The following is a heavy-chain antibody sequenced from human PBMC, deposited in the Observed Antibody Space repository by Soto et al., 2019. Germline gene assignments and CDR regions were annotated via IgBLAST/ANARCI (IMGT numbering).Heavy chain of an antibody. Sequence: QVQLQQWGAGLLKPSETLSLTCAVYGGSFSGYYWSWIRQPPGKGLEWIGEINHSGSTNYNPFLKSRVTMSVDATKNQFSLKLSSVTAAETAVYYCARNAPTFYYYYGMDVWGQGTTVTVSS. J-gene: IGHJ6*02. V-gene: IGHV4-34*01. CDR2: INHSGST. CDR1: GGSFSGYY. CDR3: ARNAPTFYYYYGMDV. D-gene: IGHD2-2*01.